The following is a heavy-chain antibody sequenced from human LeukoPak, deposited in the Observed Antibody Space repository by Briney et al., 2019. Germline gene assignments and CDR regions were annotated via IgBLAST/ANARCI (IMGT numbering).Heavy chain of an antibody. V-gene: IGHV3-23*01. CDR2: ISGSGGST. CDR1: GFTFSSYA. CDR3: AKDPWANYYDSSGYLDY. D-gene: IGHD3-22*01. J-gene: IGHJ4*02. Sequence: GGSLRLSCAASGFTFSSYAMSWVRQAPGKGLEWVSAISGSGGSTYYADSVKGRFTISRDNSKNTLYLQMNSLRAEDTAVYYCAKDPWANYYDSSGYLDYWGQGTLVTVSS.